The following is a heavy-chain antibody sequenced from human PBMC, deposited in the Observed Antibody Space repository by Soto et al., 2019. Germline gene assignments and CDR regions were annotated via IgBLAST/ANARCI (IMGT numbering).Heavy chain of an antibody. CDR1: GYTFTSYD. Sequence: ASVKVSCKASGYTFTSYDINWVRQATGQGLEWMGWMNPNSGNTGYAQKFQGRVTMTRNTSISTAYMELSSLRSEDTAVYYCARGGGTVTTFSAYYYYGMDVWGQGTTVTVSS. CDR3: ARGGGTVTTFSAYYYYGMDV. CDR2: MNPNSGNT. V-gene: IGHV1-8*01. D-gene: IGHD4-17*01. J-gene: IGHJ6*02.